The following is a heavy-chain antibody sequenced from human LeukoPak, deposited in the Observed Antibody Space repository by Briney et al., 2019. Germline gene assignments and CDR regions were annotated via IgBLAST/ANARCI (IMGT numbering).Heavy chain of an antibody. J-gene: IGHJ4*02. V-gene: IGHV4-39*01. CDR3: AATPPSIAVAQY. CDR2: IYYSGST. D-gene: IGHD6-19*01. Sequence: SETLSLTCTVSGGSISSSSYYWGWIRQPPGKGLEWIGRIYYSGSTYYNPSLKSRVTISVDTSKNQFSLKLSSVTAADTAVYYCAATPPSIAVAQYWGQGTLVTVSS. CDR1: GGSISSSSYY.